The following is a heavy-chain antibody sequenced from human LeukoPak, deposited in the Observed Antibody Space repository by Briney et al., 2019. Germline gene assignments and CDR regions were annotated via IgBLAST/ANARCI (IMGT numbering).Heavy chain of an antibody. CDR1: GYTLTSYY. CDR2: INPSGGST. V-gene: IGHV1-46*01. J-gene: IGHJ4*02. CDR3: ARVPLLYSSGWYAFDY. D-gene: IGHD6-19*01. Sequence: ASVKVSCKASGYTLTSYYMHWVRQAPGQGLEWMGIINPSGGSTSYAQKFQGRVTMTRDMSTSTVYMELSSLRSEDTAVYYCARVPLLYSSGWYAFDYWGQGTLVTVSS.